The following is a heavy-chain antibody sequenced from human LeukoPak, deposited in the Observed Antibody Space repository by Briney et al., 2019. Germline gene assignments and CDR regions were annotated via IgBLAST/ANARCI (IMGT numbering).Heavy chain of an antibody. J-gene: IGHJ4*02. Sequence: GGSLRLSCAAAGFTFSSYGMHWVRKAPGKELEWVAFIRYDGSNKYYADSVKGRFTISRDNSKNTLYLQMNSLRAEDTAVYYCAKDRRRIAAAGTHYWGQGTLVTVSS. CDR3: AKDRRRIAAAGTHY. V-gene: IGHV3-30*02. CDR2: IRYDGSNK. D-gene: IGHD6-13*01. CDR1: GFTFSSYG.